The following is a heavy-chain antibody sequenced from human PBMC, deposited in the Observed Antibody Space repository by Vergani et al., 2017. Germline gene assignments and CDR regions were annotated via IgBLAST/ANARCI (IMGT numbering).Heavy chain of an antibody. V-gene: IGHV5-51*01. J-gene: IGHJ2*01. CDR3: ARWASIAAAGTISHYWYFDL. CDR2: IYPGDSDT. D-gene: IGHD6-13*01. CDR1: GYSFTSYW. Sequence: EVQLVQSGAEVKKPGESLKISCKGSGYSFTSYWIGWVRQMPGKGLAWMGIIYPGDSDTRYSPSFQGQVTISADKSISTAYLRWSSLKASDTAMYYCARWASIAAAGTISHYWYFDLWGRGTLVTVSS.